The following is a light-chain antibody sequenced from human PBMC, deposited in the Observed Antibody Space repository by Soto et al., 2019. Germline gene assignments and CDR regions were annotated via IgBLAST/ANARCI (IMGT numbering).Light chain of an antibody. CDR1: QGISSY. J-gene: IGKJ4*01. CDR3: QQLNTYPLT. V-gene: IGKV1-9*01. CDR2: AAS. Sequence: DIQLTQSPSFLSASVGDRVTITCRASQGISSYLAWDQQKPGKAPKVLIYAASTLQSGVPSRFSGSGSGTEFTLTICSLQPEDFATYYCQQLNTYPLTFGGGTKV.